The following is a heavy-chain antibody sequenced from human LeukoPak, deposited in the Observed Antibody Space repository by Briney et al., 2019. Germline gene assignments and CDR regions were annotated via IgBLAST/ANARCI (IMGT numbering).Heavy chain of an antibody. CDR2: IYHSGST. V-gene: IGHV4-38-2*02. CDR3: AREDYYNSGGYYLDY. D-gene: IGHD3-22*01. Sequence: SETLSLTCTVSGHSISRGYSWGWIRQPPGKGLEWIGNIYHSGSTNYSPSLKSRVTISVDTSKNQFSLKLSSVTAADTAVYFCAREDYYNSGGYYLDYWGQGTLSPSPQ. J-gene: IGHJ4*02. CDR1: GHSISRGYS.